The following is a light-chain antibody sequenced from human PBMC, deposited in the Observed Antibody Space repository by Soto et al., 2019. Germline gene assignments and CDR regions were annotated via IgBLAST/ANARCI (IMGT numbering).Light chain of an antibody. Sequence: IQMTHSPSTLSSSVLYTVIITCLASQGISTDLAWYQQKPGKAPKLLIHPASTLQSGVPSRFSGSGSGTEFTLTISSLLPEDFATYYCQKLNSVPFTFGQGTRLEIK. CDR1: QGISTD. CDR3: QKLNSVPFT. J-gene: IGKJ5*01. CDR2: PAS. V-gene: IGKV1-9*01.